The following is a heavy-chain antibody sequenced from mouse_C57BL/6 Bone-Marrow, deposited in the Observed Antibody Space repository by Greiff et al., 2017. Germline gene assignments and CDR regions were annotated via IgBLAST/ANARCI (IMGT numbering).Heavy chain of an antibody. CDR2: IHPNSGST. CDR1: GYTFTSYW. CDR3: ARKDGYYLYYAMDY. J-gene: IGHJ4*01. Sequence: QVQLQQPGAELVKPGASVKLSCKASGYTFTSYWMHWVKQRPGQGLEWIGMIHPNSGSTNYNEKFKSKATLTVDKSSSTAYMQLSSLTSEDSAVYYCARKDGYYLYYAMDYWGQGTSVTVSS. D-gene: IGHD2-3*01. V-gene: IGHV1-64*01.